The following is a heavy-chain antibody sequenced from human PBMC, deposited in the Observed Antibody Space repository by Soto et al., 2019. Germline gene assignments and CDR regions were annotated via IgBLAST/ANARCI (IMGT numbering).Heavy chain of an antibody. V-gene: IGHV3-30-3*01. J-gene: IGHJ6*01. CDR1: GFTFSSYA. CDR3: AGDRGYCSGGSCYHHYGMDV. CDR2: ISYGGSNK. Sequence: QVQLVESGGGVVQPGRSLRLSCAASGFTFSSYAMHWVRQAPGKGLEWVAVISYGGSNKYYADSVKGRFTISRDNSKNTMHLQMNSLRAEDTAVYYWAGDRGYCSGGSCYHHYGMDVWGQGTTVTGSS. D-gene: IGHD2-15*01.